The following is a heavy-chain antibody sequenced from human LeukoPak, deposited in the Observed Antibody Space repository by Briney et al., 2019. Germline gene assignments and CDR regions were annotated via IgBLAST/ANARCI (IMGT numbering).Heavy chain of an antibody. CDR1: GGSFSSEA. J-gene: IGHJ4*02. CDR3: GRKAGDCGGGSCYSIDY. V-gene: IGHV1-69*05. D-gene: IGHD2-15*01. Sequence: ASVKVSCKAFGGSFSSEAISWVRQAPGQGLEWMGGIIPIFGAANYAQKFQGRVTITTDESTSTAYMEVSSMRSEDTAVYYCGRKAGDCGGGSCYSIDYWGQGTLVTVSS. CDR2: IIPIFGAA.